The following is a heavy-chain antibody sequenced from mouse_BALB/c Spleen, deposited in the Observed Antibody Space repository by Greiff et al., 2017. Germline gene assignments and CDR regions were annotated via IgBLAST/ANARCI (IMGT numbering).Heavy chain of an antibody. CDR3: ARCPSTSYYFDY. J-gene: IGHJ2*01. Sequence: EVKLMESGGGLVTPGGSLKLSCAASGFTFSSYAMSWVRQSPEKRLEWVAEISSGGSYTYYPDTVTGRFTISRDNAKNTLYLEMSSLRSEDTAMYYCARCPSTSYYFDYWGQGTTLTVSS. V-gene: IGHV5-9-4*01. CDR2: ISSGGSYT. CDR1: GFTFSSYA.